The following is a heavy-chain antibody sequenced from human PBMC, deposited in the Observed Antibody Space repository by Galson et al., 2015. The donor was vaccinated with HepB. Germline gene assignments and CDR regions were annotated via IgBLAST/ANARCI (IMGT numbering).Heavy chain of an antibody. CDR1: GGSLSNYY. CDR3: ARHEGYCGTDCYRYYFDH. D-gene: IGHD2-21*02. Sequence: LSLTCNVSGGSLSNYYWNWIRQSPGKGLEWLGYIYESGKVSYNPSVETRVSMSIDTSTNQFALNLNSVTAADTAVYYCARHEGYCGTDCYRYYFDHWGQGALVTVSS. J-gene: IGHJ4*02. CDR2: IYESGKV. V-gene: IGHV4-59*08.